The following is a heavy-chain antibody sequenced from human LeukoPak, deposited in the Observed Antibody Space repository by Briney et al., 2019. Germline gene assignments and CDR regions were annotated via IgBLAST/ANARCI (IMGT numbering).Heavy chain of an antibody. Sequence: ASVKVSCKASGYTXTSYGISWVRQAPGQGLEWMGWISAYNGNTNYAQKLQGRVTMTTDTSTSTAYMVLRSLRSDDTAVYYCARDLLIAVAGTLDYWGQGTLVTVSS. CDR2: ISAYNGNT. CDR3: ARDLLIAVAGTLDY. CDR1: GYTXTSYG. V-gene: IGHV1-18*01. D-gene: IGHD6-19*01. J-gene: IGHJ4*02.